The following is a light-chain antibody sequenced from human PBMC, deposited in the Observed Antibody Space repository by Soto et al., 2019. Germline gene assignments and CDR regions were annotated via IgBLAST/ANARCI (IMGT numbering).Light chain of an antibody. V-gene: IGLV2-14*02. CDR3: SSYAGDNTYV. CDR2: GVT. J-gene: IGLJ1*01. CDR1: SSDVGSYDL. Sequence: QSALTQPASVSGSPGQSITVSCTGTSSDVGSYDLVSWYQQHPGQAPKVMIYGVTKRPSGVPDRFSASKFANTASLTVAGLQAEDEADYHCSSYAGDNTYVFGSGTKVTVL.